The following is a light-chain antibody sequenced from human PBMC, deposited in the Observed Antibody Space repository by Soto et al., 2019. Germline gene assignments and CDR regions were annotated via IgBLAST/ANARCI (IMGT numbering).Light chain of an antibody. J-gene: IGLJ3*02. CDR3: ISYTTSSTWV. V-gene: IGLV2-14*01. CDR2: EVT. Sequence: QSALTQPASVSGSPGQSITISCTGSSSDIGAYNYVSWYQHHPGKAPKVMIFEVTSRPSGVSQRFSGSKSGNTASLTISGLQAEDEADYYCISYTTSSTWVFGGGTKLTVL. CDR1: SSDIGAYNY.